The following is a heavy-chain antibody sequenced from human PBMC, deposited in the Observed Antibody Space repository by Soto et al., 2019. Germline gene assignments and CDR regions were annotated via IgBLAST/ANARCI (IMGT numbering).Heavy chain of an antibody. CDR2: ISSSSSYI. Sequence: KPGGSLRLSCAASGFTFSSYSMNWVRQAPGKGLEWVSSISSSSSYIYYADSVKGRFTISRDNAKNSLYLQMNSLRAEDTAVYYCARESEDLTSNFDYWGQGTLVTVSS. V-gene: IGHV3-21*01. CDR3: ARESEDLTSNFDY. CDR1: GFTFSSYS. J-gene: IGHJ4*02.